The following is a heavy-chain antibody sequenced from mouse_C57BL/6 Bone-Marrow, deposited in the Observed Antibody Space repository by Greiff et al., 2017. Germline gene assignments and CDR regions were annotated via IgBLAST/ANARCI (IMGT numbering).Heavy chain of an antibody. Sequence: VQLLESGAELVKPGASVKISCKASGYAFRSYWLNWVKQRPGKGLEWIGQIYPGDGDTYYNGKFKGKATLTADKSSSTVYMQRSSLTSEDSAVYFCSISHLYYYGYYWSQGTTLTGSS. CDR3: SISHLYYYGYY. D-gene: IGHD1-1*01. V-gene: IGHV1-80*01. CDR1: GYAFRSYW. J-gene: IGHJ2*01. CDR2: IYPGDGDT.